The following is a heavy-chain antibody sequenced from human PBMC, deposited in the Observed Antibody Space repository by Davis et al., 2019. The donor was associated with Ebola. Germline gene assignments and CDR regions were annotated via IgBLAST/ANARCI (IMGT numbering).Heavy chain of an antibody. CDR1: GYTFTSHY. V-gene: IGHV1-46*01. D-gene: IGHD6-13*01. CDR3: AREQQLVDGRAFDI. J-gene: IGHJ3*02. CDR2: INGGGGST. Sequence: ASVKVSCKASGYTFTSHYIHWVRQAPGQGLEWMGDINGGGGSTIYSQKFQGRVTMTRDTSTNTVYMDLSSLRSEDTAVYYCAREQQLVDGRAFDIWGQGTMVTVSS.